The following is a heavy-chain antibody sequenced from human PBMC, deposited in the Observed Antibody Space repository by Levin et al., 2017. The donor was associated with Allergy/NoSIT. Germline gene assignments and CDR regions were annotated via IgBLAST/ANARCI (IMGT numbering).Heavy chain of an antibody. CDR1: GGTFSSYA. CDR2: IIPIFGTA. J-gene: IGHJ4*02. Sequence: SVKVSCKASGGTFSSYAISWVRQAPGQGLEWMGGIIPIFGTANYAQKFQGRVTITADESTSTAYMELSSLRSEDTAVYYCARDGWERHGWFDYWGQGTLVTVSS. V-gene: IGHV1-69*13. D-gene: IGHD1-26*01. CDR3: ARDGWERHGWFDY.